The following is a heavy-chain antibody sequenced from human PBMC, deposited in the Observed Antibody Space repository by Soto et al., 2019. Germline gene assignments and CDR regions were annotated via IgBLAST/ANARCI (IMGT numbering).Heavy chain of an antibody. V-gene: IGHV3-66*01. Sequence: EVQLVESGGGLVQPGGSLRLSCAASGFTVSSNYMSWVRQAPGKGLEWVSVIYSGGSTYYADSVKGRFTISRDNSKITQYLQMNSLRAEDTAVYYCARVGGRLELDYWGQGTLVTVSS. J-gene: IGHJ4*02. D-gene: IGHD1-1*01. CDR1: GFTVSSNY. CDR2: IYSGGST. CDR3: ARVGGRLELDY.